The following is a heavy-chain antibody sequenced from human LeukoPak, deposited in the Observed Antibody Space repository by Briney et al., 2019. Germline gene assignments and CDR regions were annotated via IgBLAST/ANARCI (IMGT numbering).Heavy chain of an antibody. V-gene: IGHV4-34*01. J-gene: IGHJ5*02. CDR2: INHSGST. Sequence: SETLSLTCAVYGGSFSGYYWSWIRQPPGKGLEWIGEINHSGSTNYNPSLKSRVTISVDTSKNQFSLKLSSVTAADTAVYYCARFLKGSGWFDPWGQGTLVTVS. CDR3: ARFLKGSGWFDP. CDR1: GGSFSGYY. D-gene: IGHD6-25*01.